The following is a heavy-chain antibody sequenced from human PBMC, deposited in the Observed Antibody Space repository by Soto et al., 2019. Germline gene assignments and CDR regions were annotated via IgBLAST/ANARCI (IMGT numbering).Heavy chain of an antibody. J-gene: IGHJ6*02. D-gene: IGHD3-16*01. V-gene: IGHV1-69*01. CDR3: ARDLLDTWGSDYYYSYGMDV. CDR1: GGTFSSYA. CDR2: IIPIFGTA. Sequence: QVQLVQSGAEVKKPGSSVKVSCKASGGTFSSYAISWVRQAPGQGLEWMGGIIPIFGTANYAQKFQGRVTITADESTSTAYMELSSLRSEDTAVYYCARDLLDTWGSDYYYSYGMDVWGQGTTVTVSS.